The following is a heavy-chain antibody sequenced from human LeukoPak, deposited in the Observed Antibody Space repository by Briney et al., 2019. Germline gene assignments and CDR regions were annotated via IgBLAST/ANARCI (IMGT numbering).Heavy chain of an antibody. Sequence: PGGSLRLSCTASGFTFSSYWMTWVRQAPGKGLEWVANIKQDGSEKYYVDSVKGRFTISRDNAKNSLYLQMNSLRAEDTAVYYCAKDGWFGEYVYYYYYYMDVWGKGTTVTISS. CDR1: GFTFSSYW. CDR2: IKQDGSEK. D-gene: IGHD3-10*01. J-gene: IGHJ6*03. V-gene: IGHV3-7*01. CDR3: AKDGWFGEYVYYYYYYMDV.